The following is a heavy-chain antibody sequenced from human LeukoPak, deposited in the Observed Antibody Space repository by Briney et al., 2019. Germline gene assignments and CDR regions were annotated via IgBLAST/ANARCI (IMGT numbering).Heavy chain of an antibody. J-gene: IGHJ4*02. CDR1: GGSISSYY. D-gene: IGHD6-13*01. V-gene: IGHV4-59*01. Sequence: SETLSLTCTVSGGSISSYYWSWIRQPPGKGLEGIGYTYYSGSTNYNPSLKSRVTISVDTSKNQFSLKLSSVTAADTAVYYCARAQQLVLNYWGQGTLVTVSS. CDR2: TYYSGST. CDR3: ARAQQLVLNY.